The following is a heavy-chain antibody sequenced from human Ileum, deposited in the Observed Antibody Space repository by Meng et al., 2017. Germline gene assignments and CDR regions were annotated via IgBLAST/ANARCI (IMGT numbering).Heavy chain of an antibody. CDR1: GGSFSSDNYY. Sequence: QVQLQASGPGLVKPSQTLSLTCRVSGGSFSSDNYYWTWIRQTPGKGLEWIGLTYYNGSPFYNPSLRSRVTISVDTSKDQFSLKLTSVTAADTAVYYCARERRHYYGSGSFDYWGQGILVTVSS. J-gene: IGHJ4*02. CDR3: ARERRHYYGSGSFDY. CDR2: TYYNGSP. D-gene: IGHD3-10*01. V-gene: IGHV4-30-4*01.